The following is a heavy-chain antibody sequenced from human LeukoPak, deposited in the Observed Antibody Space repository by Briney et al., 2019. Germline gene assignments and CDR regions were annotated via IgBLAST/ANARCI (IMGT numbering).Heavy chain of an antibody. CDR3: ARGHDTSGYYYPPTWFDP. Sequence: GGSLRLSCAASGFTVSTNYMTWVRQAPGKGLGWVSVLFRGGSTYYADSVKGRFTISRDDSKNTLYLQMNSLRAEDTAVYYCARGHDTSGYYYPPTWFDPWGQGTLVTVSP. V-gene: IGHV3-53*01. D-gene: IGHD3-22*01. CDR2: LFRGGST. J-gene: IGHJ5*02. CDR1: GFTVSTNY.